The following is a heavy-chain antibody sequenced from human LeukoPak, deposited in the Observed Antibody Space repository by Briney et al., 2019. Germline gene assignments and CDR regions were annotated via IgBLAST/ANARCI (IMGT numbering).Heavy chain of an antibody. J-gene: IGHJ4*02. Sequence: ASVKVSCKASGGTFSSYAISWVRQAPGQGLEWMGGIIPIFGTANYAQKFQSRVTITADESTSTAYMELSSLRSEDTAVYYCARGLRLRFLEWLLYYWGQGTLVTVSS. CDR1: GGTFSSYA. CDR3: ARGLRLRFLEWLLYY. CDR2: IIPIFGTA. D-gene: IGHD3-3*01. V-gene: IGHV1-69*13.